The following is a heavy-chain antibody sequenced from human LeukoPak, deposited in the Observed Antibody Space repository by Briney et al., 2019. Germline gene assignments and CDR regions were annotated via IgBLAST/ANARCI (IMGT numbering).Heavy chain of an antibody. Sequence: SETLSLTCTVSGGSISSGGYYWSWLRQHPGKGLEWIGYIYYSGSTYYNPSLKSRVTISVDTSTNRFSQKLSSVAAAETAVYYCARELFSSYVWGSFYYFYYWGQGTLVTGSS. V-gene: IGHV4-31*03. CDR2: IYYSGST. CDR3: ARELFSSYVWGSFYYFYY. J-gene: IGHJ4*02. D-gene: IGHD3-16*01. CDR1: GGSISSGGYY.